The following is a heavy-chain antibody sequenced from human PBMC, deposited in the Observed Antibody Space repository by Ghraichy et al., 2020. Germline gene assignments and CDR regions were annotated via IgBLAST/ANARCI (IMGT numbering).Heavy chain of an antibody. V-gene: IGHV4-34*01. J-gene: IGHJ5*02. CDR2: IKRSGGT. Sequence: GGGRQSPGEGLEGSGGIKRSGGTNYDPSLKRRVTISVDTAKEQFSLKLSFVTAADTAVYYCARGRPYSDYGQGFNWFDPWGQGTPVTVSS. CDR3: ARGRPYSDYGQGFNWFDP. D-gene: IGHD5-12*01.